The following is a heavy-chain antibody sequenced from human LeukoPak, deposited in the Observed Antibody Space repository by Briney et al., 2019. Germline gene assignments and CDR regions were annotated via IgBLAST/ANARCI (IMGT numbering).Heavy chain of an antibody. V-gene: IGHV4-59*11. CDR1: GDSFSSHY. CDR3: ARDLVTVTKGFDI. Sequence: PSETLSLTCAVSGDSFSSHYWTWIRQPPGRGLEWIGYISYIGTTNYNPSLKSRVTISIDTSKNQFSLQLSSVTTADTAGYYCARDLVTVTKGFDIWGLGTMVSVSS. D-gene: IGHD4-17*01. CDR2: ISYIGTT. J-gene: IGHJ3*02.